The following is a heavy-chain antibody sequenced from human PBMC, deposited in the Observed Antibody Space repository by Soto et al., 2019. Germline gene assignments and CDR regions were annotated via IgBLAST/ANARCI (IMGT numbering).Heavy chain of an antibody. J-gene: IGHJ4*02. CDR2: TYYSGST. D-gene: IGHD3-10*01. CDR1: GGSISSYY. V-gene: IGHV4-59*01. Sequence: SETLSLTCTVSGGSISSYYWSWIRQPPGKGLEWIGYTYYSGSTNYNPSLKSRVTISVDTSKNQFSLKLSSVTAADTAVYYCARGSVLLWFGELFSYFDYWGQGTLVTVSS. CDR3: ARGSVLLWFGELFSYFDY.